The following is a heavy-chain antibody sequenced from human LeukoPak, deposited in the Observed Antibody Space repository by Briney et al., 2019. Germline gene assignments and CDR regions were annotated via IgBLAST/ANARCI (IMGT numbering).Heavy chain of an antibody. CDR3: ARLVAAATRFDP. J-gene: IGHJ5*02. V-gene: IGHV4-39*07. CDR1: GGSISSSSYY. CDR2: IYYSGST. D-gene: IGHD6-13*01. Sequence: SETLSLTCTVSGGSISSSSYYWGWIRQPPGKGLEWIGSIYYSGSTYYNPSLKSRVTISVDTSKNRFSLKLSSVTAADTAVYYCARLVAAATRFDPWGQGTLVTVSS.